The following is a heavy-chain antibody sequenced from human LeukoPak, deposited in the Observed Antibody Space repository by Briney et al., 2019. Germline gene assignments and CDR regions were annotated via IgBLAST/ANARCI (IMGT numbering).Heavy chain of an antibody. Sequence: IDWDDDTFYSTSLKTRLTISTDTSKNQVFLTMTNMDPVDTATYYCARIFHDSGSSPFDSWGQGTLVTVSS. D-gene: IGHD6-6*01. J-gene: IGHJ4*02. CDR2: IDWDDDT. CDR3: ARIFHDSGSSPFDS. V-gene: IGHV2-70*04.